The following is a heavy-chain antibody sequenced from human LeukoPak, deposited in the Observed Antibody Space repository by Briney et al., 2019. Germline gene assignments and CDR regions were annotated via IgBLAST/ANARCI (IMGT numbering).Heavy chain of an antibody. D-gene: IGHD1-26*01. J-gene: IGHJ4*02. CDR1: GGSFSGYY. CDR2: INHSGST. V-gene: IGHV4-34*01. Sequence: PSETLSLTCAVYGGSFSGYYWSWIRQPPGKGLEWIGEINHSGSTNYNPSLKSRVTISVDTSKNQFSLKLSSVTAADTAVYYCARQPGDGGRLYYFDYWGRGTLVTVSS. CDR3: ARQPGDGGRLYYFDY.